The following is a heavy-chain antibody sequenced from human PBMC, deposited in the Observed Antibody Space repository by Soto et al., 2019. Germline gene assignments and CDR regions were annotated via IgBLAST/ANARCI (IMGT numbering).Heavy chain of an antibody. CDR2: ISGSGGST. J-gene: IGHJ1*01. CDR3: VKDESINWYSGHFRH. D-gene: IGHD6-13*01. CDR1: GFSFSSDA. Sequence: GGSLRLSCAASGFSFSSDAMSWVRQAPGKGLEWVSAISGSGGSTYYADSVKGRFTISRDNSKNTLYLQMNSLSAEDTAFYYCVKDESINWYSGHFRHWGQGTLVTVSS. V-gene: IGHV3-23*01.